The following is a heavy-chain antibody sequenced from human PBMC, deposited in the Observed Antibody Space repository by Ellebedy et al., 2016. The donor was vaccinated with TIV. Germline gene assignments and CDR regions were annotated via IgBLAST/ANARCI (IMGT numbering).Heavy chain of an antibody. J-gene: IGHJ4*02. CDR2: IHYSGTT. V-gene: IGHV4-59*01. Sequence: MPSETLSLTCTVSAVYITDYYWSWIRQPPGKGLEWIGLIHYSGTTEYSPSLPSRLTISLDTSKSEFSLRLTSVTAADTAVYYCAKGSGASWYKYYFDNWGQGALVTVSS. CDR1: AVYITDYY. D-gene: IGHD6-13*01. CDR3: AKGSGASWYKYYFDN.